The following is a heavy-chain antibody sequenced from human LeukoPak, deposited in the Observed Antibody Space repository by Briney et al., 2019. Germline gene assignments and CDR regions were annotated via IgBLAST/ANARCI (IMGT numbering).Heavy chain of an antibody. J-gene: IGHJ4*02. V-gene: IGHV3-64D*06. CDR1: GFIFSNYA. CDR3: VKDMVSFVSVWGPFDL. CDR2: IGGDQSSP. D-gene: IGHD3-16*01. Sequence: GGSLRLSCSAYGFIFSNYAMYWVRQAPGKGLEYVSAIGGDQSSPSYADSVKGRFTISKDNSKNTLHLQMTSLRADDTAVYYCVKDMVSFVSVWGPFDLWGQGTLVTVSS.